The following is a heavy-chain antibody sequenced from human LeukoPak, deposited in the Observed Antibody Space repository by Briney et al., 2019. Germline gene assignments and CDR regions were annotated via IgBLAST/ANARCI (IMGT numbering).Heavy chain of an antibody. CDR1: GFTFNYYA. CDR3: AKDEDWLKAFVI. D-gene: IGHD3/OR15-3a*01. V-gene: IGHV3-21*04. Sequence: PGGSLRLSCAASGFTFNYYAMTWVRQAPGKGLEWVSSISTRSTYIYYADSLKGRFTISRDNAENSLYLQMNSLRTEDTALYYCAKDEDWLKAFVIWGHGTMVTVSS. J-gene: IGHJ3*02. CDR2: ISTRSTYI.